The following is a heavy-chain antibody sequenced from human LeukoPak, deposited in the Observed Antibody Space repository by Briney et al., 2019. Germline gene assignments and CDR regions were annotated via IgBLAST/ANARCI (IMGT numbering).Heavy chain of an antibody. CDR1: GYTFTSYY. D-gene: IGHD3-10*01. CDR3: ASQSPTDYGSGSGYYFDY. J-gene: IGHJ4*02. Sequence: ASVKVSCKASGYTFTSYYMHWVRQAPGQGLEWMGIIDPSGGSTSYAQKFQGRVTMTRDTSTSTVYMELSSLRSEDTAVYYCASQSPTDYGSGSGYYFDYWGQGTLVTVSS. V-gene: IGHV1-46*01. CDR2: IDPSGGST.